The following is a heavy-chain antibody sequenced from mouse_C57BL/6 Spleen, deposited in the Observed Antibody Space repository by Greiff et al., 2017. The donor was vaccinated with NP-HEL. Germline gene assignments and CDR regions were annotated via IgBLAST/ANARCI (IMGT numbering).Heavy chain of an antibody. CDR3: ARWGTGTFDY. Sequence: SGPELVKPGASVKMSCKASGYTFTDYNMHWVKQSHGKSLEWIGYINPNNGGTIYNQKFKGKATLTVNKSSSTAYMELRSLTSEDSAVYYCARWGTGTFDYWGQGTTLTVSS. D-gene: IGHD4-1*01. V-gene: IGHV1-22*01. CDR1: GYTFTDYN. CDR2: INPNNGGT. J-gene: IGHJ2*01.